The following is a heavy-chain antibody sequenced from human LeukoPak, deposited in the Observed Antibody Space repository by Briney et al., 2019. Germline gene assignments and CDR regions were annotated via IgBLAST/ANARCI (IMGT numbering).Heavy chain of an antibody. CDR1: GYTFTSYD. CDR2: MNPNSGNT. CDR3: ARGCLSYVWGSYRYFDY. Sequence: GASVKVSXKASGYTFTSYDINWVRQATGQGLEWMGWMNPNSGNTGYAQKFQGRVTITRNTSISTAYMELSSLRSEDTAVYYCARGCLSYVWGSYRYFDYWGQGTLVTVSS. V-gene: IGHV1-8*03. D-gene: IGHD3-16*02. J-gene: IGHJ4*02.